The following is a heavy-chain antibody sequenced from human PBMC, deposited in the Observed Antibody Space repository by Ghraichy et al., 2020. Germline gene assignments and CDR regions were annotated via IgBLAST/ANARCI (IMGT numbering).Heavy chain of an antibody. V-gene: IGHV3-23*01. CDR2: ISGSGGNT. D-gene: IGHD6-6*01. Sequence: GESLNISCAASGFTFSSYAMSWVRQAPGKGLEWVSLISGSGGNTDYADSVKGRFTISRDNSKNTLYLQMNSLRAEDTAVYYCAKRAPSDYWGQGTLVTVSS. CDR3: AKRAPSDY. CDR1: GFTFSSYA. J-gene: IGHJ4*02.